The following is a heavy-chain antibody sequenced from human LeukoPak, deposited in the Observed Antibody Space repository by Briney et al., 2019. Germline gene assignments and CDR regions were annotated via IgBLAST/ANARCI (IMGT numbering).Heavy chain of an antibody. Sequence: GASVKVSCKASGYTFTSYGISWVRQAPGQGLEWMGWISAYNGNTNYAQKLQGRVTMITDTSTSTAYMELRSLRSDDTAVYYCARQSAYYYDSSGYSLYYFDYWGQGTLVTVSS. J-gene: IGHJ4*02. CDR2: ISAYNGNT. CDR3: ARQSAYYYDSSGYSLYYFDY. CDR1: GYTFTSYG. V-gene: IGHV1-18*01. D-gene: IGHD3-22*01.